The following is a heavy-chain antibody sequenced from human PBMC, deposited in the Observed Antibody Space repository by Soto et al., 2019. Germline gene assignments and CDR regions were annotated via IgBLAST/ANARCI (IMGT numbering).Heavy chain of an antibody. D-gene: IGHD3-22*01. J-gene: IGHJ6*02. V-gene: IGHV3-23*01. CDR3: AKDWQYYDSSGYPYGMDV. CDR1: GFTFSSYA. CDR2: ISGSGGST. Sequence: GGSLRLSCAASGFTFSSYAMSWVRQAPGKGLEWVSAISGSGGSTYYADSVKGRFTISRDNSKNTLYLQMNSLRAEDTAVYYCAKDWQYYDSSGYPYGMDVWGQGTTVTVSS.